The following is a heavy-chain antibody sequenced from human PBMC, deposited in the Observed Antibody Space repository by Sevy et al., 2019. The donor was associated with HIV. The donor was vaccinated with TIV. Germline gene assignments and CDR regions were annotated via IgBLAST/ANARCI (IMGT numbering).Heavy chain of an antibody. CDR3: AGVALTFGGDPYDKHYFMDV. V-gene: IGHV3-30*03. CDR1: GFTFSSYD. J-gene: IGHJ6*03. CDR2: IPYDGSNK. Sequence: GGSLRLSCAAPGFTFSSYDMHWVRQAPGKGLEWVAVIPYDGSNKFYLDSVKGRFTISRDNSKSTLYLQLSSLRAEDTAVYYCAGVALTFGGDPYDKHYFMDVWGKGTTVTVSS. D-gene: IGHD3-16*01.